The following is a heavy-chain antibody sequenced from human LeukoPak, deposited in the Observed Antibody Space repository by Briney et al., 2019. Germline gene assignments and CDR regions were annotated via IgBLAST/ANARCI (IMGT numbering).Heavy chain of an antibody. CDR3: ARGAPGIPQDY. CDR1: GGSIRSYY. V-gene: IGHV4-59*01. Sequence: SETLSLSCTVSGGSIRSYYWSWIRQPPGKGLECIGYIYYIGSTNYNPSLKSRVTISLDTSKSHFSLKLTSVTPADTAVYYCARGAPGIPQDYWGQGTLVTVSS. CDR2: IYYIGST. D-gene: IGHD6-13*01. J-gene: IGHJ4*02.